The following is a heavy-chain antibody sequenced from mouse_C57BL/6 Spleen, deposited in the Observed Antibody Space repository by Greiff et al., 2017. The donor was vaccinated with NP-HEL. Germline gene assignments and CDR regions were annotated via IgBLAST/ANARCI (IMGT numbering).Heavy chain of an antibody. CDR2: IDPETGGT. J-gene: IGHJ4*01. D-gene: IGHD2-1*01. CDR3: TRGGNYDAMDY. V-gene: IGHV1-15*01. Sequence: QVHVKQSGAELVRPGASVTLSCKASGYTFTDYEMPWVKQTPVHGLEWIGAIDPETGGTAYNQKFKGQAILTADKSSSTAYMELRSLTSEDSAVYYCTRGGNYDAMDYWGQGTSVTVSS. CDR1: GYTFTDYE.